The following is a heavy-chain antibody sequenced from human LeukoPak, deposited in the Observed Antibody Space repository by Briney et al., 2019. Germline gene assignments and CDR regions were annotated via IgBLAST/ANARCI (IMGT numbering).Heavy chain of an antibody. CDR3: ARDLLGVVAASRWFDP. CDR1: GFTFSSYG. V-gene: IGHV3-30*02. Sequence: GGSLRLSCAASGFTFSSYGMHWVRQAPGKGLEWVAFIRYDGSNKYYADSVKGRFTISRDDSKNTLYLQMNSLRAEDTAVYYCARDLLGVVAASRWFDPWGQGTLVTVSS. J-gene: IGHJ5*02. CDR2: IRYDGSNK. D-gene: IGHD2-15*01.